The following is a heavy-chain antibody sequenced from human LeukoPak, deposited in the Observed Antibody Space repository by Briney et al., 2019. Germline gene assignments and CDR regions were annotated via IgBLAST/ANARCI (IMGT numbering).Heavy chain of an antibody. CDR1: GFTFTNFA. CDR3: ARSHSMVRGVIITAACQPIDY. J-gene: IGHJ4*02. CDR2: TVGIGPDT. D-gene: IGHD3-10*01. V-gene: IGHV3-23*01. Sequence: PGGSLRLSCAASGFTFTNFAMTWVRQAPGKGLEWVAATVGIGPDTYHADSVKGRFTTSRDNSKNILYLQMNSLRAEDTAVYYCARSHSMVRGVIITAACQPIDYWGQGTLVTVSS.